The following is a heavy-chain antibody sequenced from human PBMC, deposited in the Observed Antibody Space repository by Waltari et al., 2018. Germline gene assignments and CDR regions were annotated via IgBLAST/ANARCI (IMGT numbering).Heavy chain of an antibody. Sequence: EVQLVESGGGLVKPGGSLRLSGAASGFTLSTYSMNGVRQAPGKRLGWFSSFSISSYLYSVDSVKGLSTISVDNAKNSLYLQMNSLRAEDTAVYSCGRDVYGDYVGGGGGAFDIWGQGTMVTVSS. CDR3: GRDVYGDYVGGGGGAFDI. CDR2: FSISSYL. J-gene: IGHJ3*02. V-gene: IGHV3-21*01. CDR1: GFTLSTYS. D-gene: IGHD4-17*01.